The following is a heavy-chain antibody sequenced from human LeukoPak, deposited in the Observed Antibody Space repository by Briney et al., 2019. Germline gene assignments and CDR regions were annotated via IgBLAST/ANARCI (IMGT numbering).Heavy chain of an antibody. V-gene: IGHV4-59*01. D-gene: IGHD4-17*01. CDR3: ARDPTTVTKGFDI. J-gene: IGHJ3*02. Sequence: SETLSLTCTVSGGSISSYSWSWIRQPPGKGLEWIGYISYSGSTNYNPSLRSRVTISIDTSNNQISLRLSPVTAADTAVYYCARDPTTVTKGFDIWGLGTMVTVSP. CDR2: ISYSGST. CDR1: GGSISSYS.